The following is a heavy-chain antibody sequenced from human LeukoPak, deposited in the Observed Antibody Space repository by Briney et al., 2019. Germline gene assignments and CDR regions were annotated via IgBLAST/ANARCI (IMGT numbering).Heavy chain of an antibody. Sequence: PGGSLRLSCAASGFTFSSYAMHWVRQAPGKGLEWVAVISYDGSNKYYADSVKGRFTISRDNSKNTLYLQMNSLRAEDTAVYYCARGEYSSSWYNMPYVDYWGQGTLVTVSS. D-gene: IGHD6-13*01. V-gene: IGHV3-30*04. J-gene: IGHJ4*02. CDR1: GFTFSSYA. CDR3: ARGEYSSSWYNMPYVDY. CDR2: ISYDGSNK.